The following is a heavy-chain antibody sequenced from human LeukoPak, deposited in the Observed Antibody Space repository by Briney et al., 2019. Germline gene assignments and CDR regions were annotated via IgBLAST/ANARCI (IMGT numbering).Heavy chain of an antibody. D-gene: IGHD3-9*01. Sequence: ASVKVSCKASGYTFTSYGISWVRQAPGKGLEWMGGFDPEDGETIYAQKFQGRVTMTEDTSTDTAYMELSSLRSEDTAVYYCATGGYNILTGYSAWGQGTLVTVSS. J-gene: IGHJ5*02. V-gene: IGHV1-24*01. CDR2: FDPEDGET. CDR1: GYTFTSYG. CDR3: ATGGYNILTGYSA.